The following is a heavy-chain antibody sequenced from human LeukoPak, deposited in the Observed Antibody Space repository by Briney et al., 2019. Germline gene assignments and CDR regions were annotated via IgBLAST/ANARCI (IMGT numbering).Heavy chain of an antibody. V-gene: IGHV3-64*01. J-gene: IGHJ6*02. D-gene: IGHD3-10*01. CDR1: GFTFSSYA. CDR2: ISSNGGTT. Sequence: PGGSLRLSCAASGFTFSSYAMYWVRQAPGKGLEYVSAISSNGGTTYYANSVKGRFTISRDNSKNTLYLQMGSLRAEDMAVYYCARGLWFGLYGMDVWGQGTTVTVSS. CDR3: ARGLWFGLYGMDV.